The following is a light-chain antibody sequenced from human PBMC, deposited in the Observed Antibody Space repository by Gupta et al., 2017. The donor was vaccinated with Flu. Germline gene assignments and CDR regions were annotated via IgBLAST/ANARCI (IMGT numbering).Light chain of an antibody. V-gene: IGKV2-30*01. CDR2: QVS. CDR3: MRGEHWAWA. Sequence: DVVMTQSPLSLPVTLGQPASISCRSSQGLVYSDGNTYLHWFQQRPGQSPRRLIYQVSYRDSGVPDRFSARGSGTDFTLKISRVEAEDIGIYFCMRGEHWAWAFGQGTTVEIK. CDR1: QGLVYSDGNTY. J-gene: IGKJ1*01.